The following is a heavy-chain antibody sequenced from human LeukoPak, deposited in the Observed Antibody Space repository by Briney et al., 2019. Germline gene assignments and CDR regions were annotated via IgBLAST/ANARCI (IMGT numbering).Heavy chain of an antibody. J-gene: IGHJ5*02. D-gene: IGHD5/OR15-5a*01. Sequence: PSETLSLTCTVSGVSVSSGSYFWSWIRQPPGEGPQWIGYIYHDGSTNYSPSLRSRVSISVDTSKNQFSLKLSSVTTADRAVYFCATFFDFWFGPWGQGTQVTVSS. CDR3: ATFFDFWFGP. CDR2: IYHDGST. V-gene: IGHV4-61*01. CDR1: GVSVSSGSYF.